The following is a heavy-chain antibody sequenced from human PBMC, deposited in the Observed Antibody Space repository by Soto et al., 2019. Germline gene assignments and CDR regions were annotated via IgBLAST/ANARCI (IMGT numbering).Heavy chain of an antibody. CDR2: IIPIFGTA. CDR1: GGTFSSYA. V-gene: IGHV1-69*01. CDR3: ARGVLLAAAGTLVVAWFDP. D-gene: IGHD6-13*01. Sequence: QVQLVQSGAEVKKPGSSVKVSCKASGGTFSSYAISWVRQAPGQGLEWMGGIIPIFGTANYAQKLQGRDTITADESTSTASMELSSLRSEDTAVYYCARGVLLAAAGTLVVAWFDPWGQGTLVTVSS. J-gene: IGHJ5*02.